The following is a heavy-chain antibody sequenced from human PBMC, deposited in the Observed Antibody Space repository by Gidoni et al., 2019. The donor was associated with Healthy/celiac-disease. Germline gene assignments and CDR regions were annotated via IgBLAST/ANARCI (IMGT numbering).Heavy chain of an antibody. V-gene: IGHV3-49*03. J-gene: IGHJ4*02. Sequence: EVQLVESGGGLVPPGRSLRLSCTASGFTFGDYAMSWFRQAPGKGRDWEGFIRSKAYGGTTEYAASVKGRFTISRDDSKSIAYLQMNSLKTEDTAVYYCTRGAVGYYYDSSGYYIGFDYWGQGTLVTVSS. CDR3: TRGAVGYYYDSSGYYIGFDY. CDR1: GFTFGDYA. D-gene: IGHD3-22*01. CDR2: IRSKAYGGTT.